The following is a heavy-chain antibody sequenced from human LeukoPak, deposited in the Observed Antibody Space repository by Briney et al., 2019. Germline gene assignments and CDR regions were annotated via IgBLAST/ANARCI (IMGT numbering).Heavy chain of an antibody. CDR1: GYTFTTYG. V-gene: IGHV1-18*01. Sequence: ASVKVSCKASGYTFTTYGVSWVRQAPGQGLEWMGWISAYNGNTNYAQKLQGRATMTTDTSTSTAYMELSRLRSDDTAVYYCARPRHDYVWGSYRYREGAFDIWGQGTMVTVSS. J-gene: IGHJ3*02. CDR2: ISAYNGNT. D-gene: IGHD3-16*02. CDR3: ARPRHDYVWGSYRYREGAFDI.